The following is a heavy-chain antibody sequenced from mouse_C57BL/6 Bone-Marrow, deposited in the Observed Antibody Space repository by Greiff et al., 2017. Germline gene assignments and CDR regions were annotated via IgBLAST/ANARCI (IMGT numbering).Heavy chain of an antibody. Sequence: EVQVVESGGGLVKPGGSLKLSCAASGFTFSDYGMHWVRQAPEKGLDWVAYISSGSSTIYYADTVKGRFTISRDNAKNTLFLQMTSLRSEDTAMDYCARPITTASSFAYWGQGTLVTVSA. CDR3: ARPITTASSFAY. J-gene: IGHJ3*01. V-gene: IGHV5-17*01. D-gene: IGHD1-2*01. CDR2: ISSGSSTI. CDR1: GFTFSDYG.